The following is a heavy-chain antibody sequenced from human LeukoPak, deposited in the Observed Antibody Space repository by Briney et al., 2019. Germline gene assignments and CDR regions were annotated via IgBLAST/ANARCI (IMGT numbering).Heavy chain of an antibody. Sequence: SETLSLTCTVSGGSISSSSYYWGWIRQPPGKGLEWIGSIYYSGSTYYNPSLKSRVTISVDTSKNQFSLKLSSVTAADTAVYYCARGFYDYVWGSYRQSEPGFDYWGQGTLVTVSS. V-gene: IGHV4-39*07. CDR1: GGSISSSSYY. D-gene: IGHD3-16*02. CDR3: ARGFYDYVWGSYRQSEPGFDY. J-gene: IGHJ4*02. CDR2: IYYSGST.